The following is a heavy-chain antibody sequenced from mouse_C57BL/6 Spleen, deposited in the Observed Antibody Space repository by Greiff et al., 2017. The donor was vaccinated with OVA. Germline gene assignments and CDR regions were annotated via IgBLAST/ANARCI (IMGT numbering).Heavy chain of an antibody. CDR2: IYPGDGDT. V-gene: IGHV1-80*01. Sequence: VQLQQSGAELVKPGASVKISCKASGYAFSSYWINWVKQRPGKGLEWIGQIYPGDGDTNYNGKFKGKATLTADKSSSTAYMQLSSLTSEDSAVYFCAGYDSYFDYWGQGTTLTVSS. CDR3: AGYDSYFDY. D-gene: IGHD2-4*01. J-gene: IGHJ2*01. CDR1: GYAFSSYW.